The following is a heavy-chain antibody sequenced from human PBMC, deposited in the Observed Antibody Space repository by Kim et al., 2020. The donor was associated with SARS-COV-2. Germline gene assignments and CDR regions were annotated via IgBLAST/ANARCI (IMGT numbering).Heavy chain of an antibody. CDR1: GFTFRSYA. CDR2: ISFDGSNY. J-gene: IGHJ4*02. D-gene: IGHD3-22*01. Sequence: GGSLRLSCAASGFTFRSYAMHWVRQSPGKGLEWVAVISFDGSNYYYAESVKGRFTISRDNSQNTLYLQMNSLRPEDAAVYYCVRAMNPYRPFDGTGYYYALGDSWGQGALITVSS. V-gene: IGHV3-30*04. CDR3: VRAMNPYRPFDGTGYYYALGDS.